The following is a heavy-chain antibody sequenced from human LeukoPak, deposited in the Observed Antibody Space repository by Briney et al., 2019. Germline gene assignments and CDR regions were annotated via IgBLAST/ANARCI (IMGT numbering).Heavy chain of an antibody. CDR3: ARDRVYYYYMDV. Sequence: SETLSLTCTVSGGSISSGSYYWSWIRQPAGKGLEWIGRIYTSGSTNYNPSLKSRVTISVDTSKNQFSLKLSSVTAADTAVYYCARDRVYYYYMDVWGKGTTVTISS. D-gene: IGHD6-6*01. CDR1: GGSISSGSYY. J-gene: IGHJ6*03. CDR2: IYTSGST. V-gene: IGHV4-61*02.